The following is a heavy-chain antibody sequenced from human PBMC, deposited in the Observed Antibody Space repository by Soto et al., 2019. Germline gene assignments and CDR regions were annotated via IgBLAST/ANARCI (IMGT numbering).Heavy chain of an antibody. CDR1: GFSLSTSGVG. CDR2: IYWDDDK. D-gene: IGHD3-3*01. V-gene: IGHV2-5*02. J-gene: IGHJ4*02. Sequence: QITLKESGPTLVKPTQTLTLTCTFSGFSLSTSGVGVGWIRQPPGKALEWLALIYWDDDKRYSPALKSRLTITKDTSKNQVVLTMTNMDPVDTATYYCAHYYDFWSGIDYWGQGTLVTVSS. CDR3: AHYYDFWSGIDY.